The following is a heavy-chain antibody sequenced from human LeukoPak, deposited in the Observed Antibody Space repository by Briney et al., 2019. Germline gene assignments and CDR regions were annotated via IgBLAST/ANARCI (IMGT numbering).Heavy chain of an antibody. D-gene: IGHD3-9*01. Sequence: PGGSLRLSCAASGFTVSSNYMSWVRQSPGKGLEWVSAISGGGGSTYYAYYTDSVKGRFTISRDNSKNTLYLQMNSLRAEDTAVYYCAKFYDILTSYFDYWGQGTLVTVSS. CDR2: ISGGGGST. J-gene: IGHJ4*02. V-gene: IGHV3-23*01. CDR1: GFTVSSNY. CDR3: AKFYDILTSYFDY.